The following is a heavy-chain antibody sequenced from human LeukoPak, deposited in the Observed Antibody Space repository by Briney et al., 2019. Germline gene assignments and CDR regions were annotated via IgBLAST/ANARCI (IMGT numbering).Heavy chain of an antibody. J-gene: IGHJ4*02. D-gene: IGHD6-19*01. V-gene: IGHV4-34*01. Sequence: SETLSLTCAVYGGSFSGYYWSWIRQPPGKGLEWIGEINHSGSTNYNPSLKSRVTISVATSKNQFSLKLSSVTAADTAVYYCARRLRWLALKYWGQGTLVTVSS. CDR3: ARRLRWLALKY. CDR2: INHSGST. CDR1: GGSFSGYY.